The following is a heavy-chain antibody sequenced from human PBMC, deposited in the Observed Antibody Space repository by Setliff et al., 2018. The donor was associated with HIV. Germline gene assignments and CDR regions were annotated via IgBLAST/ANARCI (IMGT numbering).Heavy chain of an antibody. J-gene: IGHJ6*02. CDR3: ARGWVRGPIISPGTYFSYGLDV. CDR1: GGSISSSSYY. Sequence: SETLSLTCTVSGGSISSSSYYWTWIRQSPGKGLEWVGQVNRDGGAHYNPSLRSRVTISVDTSKNQFSLKLTSMTAADTAVYYCARGWVRGPIISPGTYFSYGLDVWGQGTPVTVSS. CDR2: VNRDGGA. V-gene: IGHV4-39*07. D-gene: IGHD3-10*01.